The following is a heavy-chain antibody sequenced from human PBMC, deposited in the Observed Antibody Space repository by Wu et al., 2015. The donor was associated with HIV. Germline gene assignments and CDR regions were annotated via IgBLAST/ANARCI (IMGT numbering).Heavy chain of an antibody. Sequence: QVQLVQSGAEVKKPGASVKVSCKASGYSFTTYDINWVRQATGQGLEWMGWMNPNTSDTGYVQKFQGRLTFTRNTSVSTAYMELSSLRSDDTAIYYCARGRKGAEVIEPGGVLISWGQGTMATVSS. CDR1: GYSFTTYD. CDR2: MNPNTSDT. CDR3: ARGRKGAEVIEPGGVLIS. V-gene: IGHV1-8*01. J-gene: IGHJ3*01. D-gene: IGHD3-16*02.